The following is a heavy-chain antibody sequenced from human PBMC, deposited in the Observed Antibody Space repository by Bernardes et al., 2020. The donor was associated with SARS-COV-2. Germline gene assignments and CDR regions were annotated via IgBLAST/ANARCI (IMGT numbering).Heavy chain of an antibody. V-gene: IGHV3-33*01. CDR2: IWYDGSNK. CDR3: ARDSAYYDFWSGYYPPYYYYGMDV. Sequence: GGSLRLSRAASGFTFSSYGMHWVRQAPGKGLEWVAVIWYDGSNKYYADSVKGRFTISRDNSKNTLYLQMNSLRAEDTAVYYCARDSAYYDFWSGYYPPYYYYGMDVWGQGTTVTVSS. D-gene: IGHD3-3*01. CDR1: GFTFSSYG. J-gene: IGHJ6*02.